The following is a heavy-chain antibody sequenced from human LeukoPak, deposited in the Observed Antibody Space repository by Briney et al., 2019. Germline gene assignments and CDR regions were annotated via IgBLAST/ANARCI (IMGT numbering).Heavy chain of an antibody. J-gene: IGHJ3*02. V-gene: IGHV4-59*01. CDR3: TTGNAFDI. D-gene: IGHD4-17*01. CDR2: IYYSGST. CDR1: GGSISSYY. Sequence: PSETLSLTGTVSGGSISSYYWSWIRQPPGTGLEWIGYIYYSGSTNYNPSLKSRVTISVDTSKNQFSLKLSSVTAADTAVYYCTTGNAFDIWGQGTMVTVSS.